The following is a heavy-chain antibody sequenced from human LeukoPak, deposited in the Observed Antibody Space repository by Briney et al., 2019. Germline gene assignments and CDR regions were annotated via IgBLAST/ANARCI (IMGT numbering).Heavy chain of an antibody. J-gene: IGHJ3*02. V-gene: IGHV4-30-2*01. CDR3: VTEVVGRPSI. CDR1: GGSISSGGYY. D-gene: IGHD3/OR15-3a*01. CDR2: IYHSGST. Sequence: PSETLSLTCTVSGGSISSGGYYWSWIRQPPGKGLEWIGYIYHSGSTYYNPSLKSRVTISVDRSKNQFSLKLSSVTAADTAVYYCVTEVVGRPSIWGQGTMVTVSS.